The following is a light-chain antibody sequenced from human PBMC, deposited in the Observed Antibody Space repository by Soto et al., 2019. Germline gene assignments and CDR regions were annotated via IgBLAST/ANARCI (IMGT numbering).Light chain of an antibody. J-gene: IGKJ1*01. CDR2: LGS. CDR1: QSLLHSNGYNY. CDR3: MQALHTPWT. V-gene: IGKV2-28*01. Sequence: DIVMTQSPLSLPVTPGEPASISCRSSQSLLHSNGYNYLDWYLQKPGQSPQLLIYLGSNRASGVPDRFSGSGSGTDFTLKISRVEAFYVGVYYCMQALHTPWTFCQGTKLDIK.